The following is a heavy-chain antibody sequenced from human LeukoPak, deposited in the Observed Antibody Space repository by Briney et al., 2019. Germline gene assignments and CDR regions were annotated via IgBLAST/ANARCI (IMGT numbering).Heavy chain of an antibody. CDR2: MNPKSGSS. V-gene: IGHV1-8*01. CDR1: GYTFTTYD. J-gene: IGHJ4*02. CDR3: GRGAGYGPLDY. Sequence: ASVKVSCKASGYTFTTYDINWVRQVTGHGLEWMGWMNPKSGSSGSAQKFQGRVTMTWSTSLNTAYMELDSLRSEDTAVYYCGRGAGYGPLDYWGQGTLVTVSS. D-gene: IGHD5-12*01.